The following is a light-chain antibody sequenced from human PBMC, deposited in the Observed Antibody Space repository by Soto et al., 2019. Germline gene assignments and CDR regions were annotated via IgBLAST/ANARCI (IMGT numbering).Light chain of an antibody. Sequence: DIQMTQSPSTLSASVGDRVTVTCRASQTIGSWLAWYQQKPGRAPKLLIFDASSSESGVPSRFSGNGSGTEFTLTISGLQPDDFASYYCQQYNSYSGMFGQGTKVDIK. CDR2: DAS. V-gene: IGKV1-5*01. CDR3: QQYNSYSGM. CDR1: QTIGSW. J-gene: IGKJ1*01.